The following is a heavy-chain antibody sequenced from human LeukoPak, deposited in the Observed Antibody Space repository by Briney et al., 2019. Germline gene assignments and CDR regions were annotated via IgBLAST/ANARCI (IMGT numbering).Heavy chain of an antibody. J-gene: IGHJ5*02. CDR1: GGSFSGYY. V-gene: IGHV4-34*01. CDR2: INHSGST. CDR3: ARESSGSYNWFDP. Sequence: SETLSLTCAVYGGSFSGYYWSWIRQPPGKGLEWIGEINHSGSTNYNPSLKSRVTISVDTSKNQFSLKLSSVTAADTAVYYCARESSGSYNWFDPWGQGTLVTVSS. D-gene: IGHD1-26*01.